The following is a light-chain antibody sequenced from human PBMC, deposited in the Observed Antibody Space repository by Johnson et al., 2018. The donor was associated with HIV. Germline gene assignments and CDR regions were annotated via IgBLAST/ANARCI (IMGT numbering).Light chain of an antibody. CDR1: SSNIGNNY. Sequence: QSVLTQSPSVSAAPGQKVTISCSGSSSNIGNNYVSWYQHLPGTAPKLLIYDNNKRHSGVPDRLSGAKSGPSANLRINGPPPGDEADSYCGTWGSSLSAGVFGTGTKVTVL. J-gene: IGLJ1*01. V-gene: IGLV1-51*01. CDR3: GTWGSSLSAGV. CDR2: DNN.